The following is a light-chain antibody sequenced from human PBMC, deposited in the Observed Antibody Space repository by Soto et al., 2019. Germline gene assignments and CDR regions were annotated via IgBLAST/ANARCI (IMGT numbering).Light chain of an antibody. CDR1: KLGDKY. CDR2: QDT. Sequence: SYELTQPPSVSVSPGQTASIPCAGDKLGDKYACWFQQKPGQSPVLVIYQDTKRPSGIPERFSGSNSGNTATLTISGTQAMEEADYYCQAWDTSTVVFGGGTKVTVL. J-gene: IGLJ2*01. CDR3: QAWDTSTVV. V-gene: IGLV3-1*01.